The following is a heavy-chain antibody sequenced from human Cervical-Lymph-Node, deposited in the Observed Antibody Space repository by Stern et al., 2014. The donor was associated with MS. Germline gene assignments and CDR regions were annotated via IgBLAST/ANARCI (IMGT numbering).Heavy chain of an antibody. CDR3: ARDEIGHTTTHYYYYGMEV. CDR2: TIPSLGAA. J-gene: IGHJ6*02. CDR1: GGTFSSHA. D-gene: IGHD1-1*01. Sequence: QVQLVQSGAEVKKPGSSVKVSCKASGGTFSSHAIRWVRQAPGQGLEWLGGTIPSLGAAHYAPKFQGRVTITADASTRTANMELRSLRAEDAALYCCARDEIGHTTTHYYYYGMEVWGQGTTVTVSS. V-gene: IGHV1-69*01.